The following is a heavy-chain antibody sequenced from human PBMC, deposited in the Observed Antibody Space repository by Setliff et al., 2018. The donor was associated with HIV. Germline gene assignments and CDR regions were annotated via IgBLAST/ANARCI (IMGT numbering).Heavy chain of an antibody. CDR1: GFTFSSYG. V-gene: IGHV3-30*03. D-gene: IGHD3-10*01. CDR3: ASSGSGSYINWFGP. J-gene: IGHJ5*02. CDR2: ISFDGSDK. Sequence: GGSLRLSCAASGFTFSSYGMHWVRQAPGKGLEWVAVISFDGSDKYYADSVKGRFTLSRDNSKNTLYLQMNSLRAEDTAVYYCASSGSGSYINWFGPWGQGTLVTVSS.